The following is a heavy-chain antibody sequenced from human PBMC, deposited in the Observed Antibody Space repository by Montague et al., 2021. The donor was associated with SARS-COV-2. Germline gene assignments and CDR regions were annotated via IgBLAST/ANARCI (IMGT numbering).Heavy chain of an antibody. CDR2: INYSGST. CDR3: ARNLVVHYWYGMDV. V-gene: IGHV4-59*01. J-gene: IGHJ6*02. Sequence: SETLSLTCTVAGGSISSYYWSWIRQPPGKGLEWIGYINYSGSTNXNPSLKSRVTISVDTSKNQFSLNLSSVTAADTAVYYCARNLVVHYWYGMDVWGQGTTATVSS. CDR1: GGSISSYY. D-gene: IGHD2-15*01.